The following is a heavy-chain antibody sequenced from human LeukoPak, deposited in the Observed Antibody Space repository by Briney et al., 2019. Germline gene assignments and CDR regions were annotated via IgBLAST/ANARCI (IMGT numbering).Heavy chain of an antibody. CDR3: AKESPYCSSTSCRLYYFDY. V-gene: IGHV3-53*01. CDR1: GFTVSSNY. J-gene: IGHJ4*02. D-gene: IGHD2-2*01. Sequence: GGSLRLSCAASGFTVSSNYMSWVRQAPGKGLEWVSVIYSGGSTYYADSVKGRFTISRDNSKNTLHLQMNSLRAEDTAIYYCAKESPYCSSTSCRLYYFDYWGQGTLVTVSS. CDR2: IYSGGST.